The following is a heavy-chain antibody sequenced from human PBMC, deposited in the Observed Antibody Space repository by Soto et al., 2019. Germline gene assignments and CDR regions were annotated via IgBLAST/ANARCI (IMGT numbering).Heavy chain of an antibody. CDR1: GFTFSSYG. J-gene: IGHJ5*02. D-gene: IGHD3-22*01. V-gene: IGHV3-33*01. Sequence: QVQLVESGGGVVQPGRSLRLSCAASGFTFSSYGMHWVRQAPGKGLEWVAVIWYDGSNKYYADSVKGRFTISRDNSKNTLYLQMNSLRAEDTAVYYCAREGYYDSSGYPSDWFDLWGQGTLVTVSS. CDR2: IWYDGSNK. CDR3: AREGYYDSSGYPSDWFDL.